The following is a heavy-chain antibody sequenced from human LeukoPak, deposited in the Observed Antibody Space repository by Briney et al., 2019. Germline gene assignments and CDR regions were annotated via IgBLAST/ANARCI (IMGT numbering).Heavy chain of an antibody. V-gene: IGHV3-23*01. D-gene: IGHD2/OR15-2a*01. CDR3: AKDLSPGHY. CDR2: ISGVNDGT. Sequence: PGGSLRLSCAASGFTFSTSAVTWVRQAPGKGLEWVSAISGVNDGTYYADSVKGRFTISRDNSKNTLYLQMNSLRAEDTAVYYCAKDLSPGHYWGQGTLVTVSS. J-gene: IGHJ4*02. CDR1: GFTFSTSA.